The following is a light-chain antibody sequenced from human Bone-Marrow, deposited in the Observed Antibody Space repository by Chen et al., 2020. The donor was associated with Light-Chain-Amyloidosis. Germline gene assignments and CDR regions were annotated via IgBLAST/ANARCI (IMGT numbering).Light chain of an antibody. CDR2: DDS. Sequence: SYVLTQPSPVSVAPGQTATIACGGNNIGSTSVHWYQQPPGQAPLLVVYDDSDRPSGIPGRLSGSNSGNTATLTISRVEAGDEADYYCQVWDRSSDRPVFGGGTKLTVL. J-gene: IGLJ3*02. CDR1: NIGSTS. CDR3: QVWDRSSDRPV. V-gene: IGLV3-21*02.